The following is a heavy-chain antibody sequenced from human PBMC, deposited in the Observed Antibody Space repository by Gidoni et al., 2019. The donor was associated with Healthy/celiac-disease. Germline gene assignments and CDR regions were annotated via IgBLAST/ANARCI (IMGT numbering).Heavy chain of an antibody. CDR2: INPNSGGT. V-gene: IGHV1-2*02. J-gene: IGHJ6*02. CDR3: ARDHRGSSSPVNYYYYGMDV. D-gene: IGHD6-6*01. CDR1: GYPFPGYY. Sequence: QVQLVQSGAEVKKPGASVKVSCKASGYPFPGYYMHWVRQAPGQGLEWMGWINPNSGGTNYAQKFQGRVTMTRDTSISTAYMELSRLRSDDTAVYYCARDHRGSSSPVNYYYYGMDVWGQGTTVTVSS.